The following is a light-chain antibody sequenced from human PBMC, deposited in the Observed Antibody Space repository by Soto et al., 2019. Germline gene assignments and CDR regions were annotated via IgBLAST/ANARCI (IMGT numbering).Light chain of an antibody. Sequence: EVVMTQSPATLSVSLGKSATLSCRASQSVDGYLAWYQQKPGQAPRLLIHGASSRATGIPDRFSGSGSGTDFTLTISRLEPEDFAVYYCHQYSSSTKTFGQGTKVDIK. V-gene: IGKV3-20*01. CDR3: HQYSSSTKT. CDR2: GAS. J-gene: IGKJ1*01. CDR1: QSVDGY.